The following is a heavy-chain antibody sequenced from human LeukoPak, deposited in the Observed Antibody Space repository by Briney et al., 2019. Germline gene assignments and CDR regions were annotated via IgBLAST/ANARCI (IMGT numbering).Heavy chain of an antibody. D-gene: IGHD4-23*01. Sequence: SETLSLTCTVSGGSISSGGYYWSWIRQHPGKGLEWIGYIYYSGSTYYNPSLKSRVTISVDTSKNQFSLKLSSVTAADTAVYYCARGPVDGGGFDYWGQGILVTVSS. J-gene: IGHJ4*02. CDR2: IYYSGST. V-gene: IGHV4-31*03. CDR1: GGSISSGGYY. CDR3: ARGPVDGGGFDY.